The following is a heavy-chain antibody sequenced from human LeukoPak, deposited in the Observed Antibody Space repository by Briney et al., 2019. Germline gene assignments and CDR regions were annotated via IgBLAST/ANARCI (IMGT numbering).Heavy chain of an antibody. J-gene: IGHJ4*02. Sequence: PGGSLRLSCAASGFTFSSYWMNWVRQAPGKGLEWVANIKQDGSEKYYVDSVKGRFTISRDNAKNSLYLQMNSLRVEDTAVYYCARLRGSYSLDYWGQGTLVTVSS. D-gene: IGHD1-26*01. CDR1: GFTFSSYW. V-gene: IGHV3-7*01. CDR2: IKQDGSEK. CDR3: ARLRGSYSLDY.